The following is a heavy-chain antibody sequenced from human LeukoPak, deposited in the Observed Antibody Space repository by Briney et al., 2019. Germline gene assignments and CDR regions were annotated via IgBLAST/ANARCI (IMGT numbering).Heavy chain of an antibody. CDR1: GFPFSSYW. D-gene: IGHD1-20*01. J-gene: IGHJ4*02. CDR2: INSDGSST. CDR3: ARDLPYNWNDVAGFCDY. Sequence: GGSLRLSCAASGFPFSSYWMHWVRDAPGKGVVWVSRINSDGSSTSYADSVKGRFTISRDNAKNTLYMQKNSVRAEDTAVYYCARDLPYNWNDVAGFCDYWGEGTLVTVSS. V-gene: IGHV3-74*01.